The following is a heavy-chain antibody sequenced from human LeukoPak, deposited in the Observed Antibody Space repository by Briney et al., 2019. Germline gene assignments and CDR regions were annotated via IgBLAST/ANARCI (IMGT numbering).Heavy chain of an antibody. CDR1: GAALSEYY. J-gene: IGHJ3*02. D-gene: IGHD5-18*01. Sequence: SETLSLTCAVYGAALSEYYWSWIRQSPGKGLEWIGEVAHKGPTVYSPTLNRKYNPSFKSRVTMSVDPSKNQFSLKLNSVTAADTAVYYCASSGYSYPIGAFDIWGQGTMVTVSS. CDR2: VAHKGPTVYSPTLNR. CDR3: ASSGYSYPIGAFDI. V-gene: IGHV4-34*01.